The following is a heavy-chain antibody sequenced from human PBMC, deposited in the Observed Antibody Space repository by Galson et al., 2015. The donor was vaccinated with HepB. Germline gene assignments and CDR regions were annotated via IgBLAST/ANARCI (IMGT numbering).Heavy chain of an antibody. CDR1: GYTLTDYG. Sequence: SVKVSCKASGYTLTDYGINWVRQVPGQGPEWMGWIDTNTRKPTYVQGFTGRFVFSLDISVSTAYLQINSLKTEDTAIYYCAKGAATGYYDFWGQGTLVTVSS. V-gene: IGHV7-4-1*02. D-gene: IGHD3-9*01. CDR2: IDTNTRKP. CDR3: AKGAATGYYDF. J-gene: IGHJ4*02.